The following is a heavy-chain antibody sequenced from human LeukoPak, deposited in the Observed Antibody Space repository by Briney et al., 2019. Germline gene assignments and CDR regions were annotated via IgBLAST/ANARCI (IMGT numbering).Heavy chain of an antibody. CDR2: IDSDGSST. J-gene: IGHJ6*02. CDR3: ARDLIAVAGTYYYYGMDV. Sequence: LPGGSLRLSCAASGFTFSSYWMHWVRQAPGKGLVWVSRIDSDGSSTSYADSVKGRFTISRDNAKNTLYLQMNSLRAEDTAVYYCARDLIAVAGTYYYYGMDVWGQGTTVTVSS. D-gene: IGHD6-19*01. V-gene: IGHV3-74*01. CDR1: GFTFSSYW.